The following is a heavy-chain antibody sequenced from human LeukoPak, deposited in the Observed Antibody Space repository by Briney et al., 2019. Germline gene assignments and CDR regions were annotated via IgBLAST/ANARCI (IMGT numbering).Heavy chain of an antibody. Sequence: LETLSLTCTVSGDSIDSYYWSWIRQPPGEGLKWIGYVFYSGPTNYDASLKSRVAISVDRSKHQFYLKLTSVSAADTAVYYCAGRSARYFDSWGQGTPVTVSS. V-gene: IGHV4-59*03. J-gene: IGHJ4*02. CDR1: GDSIDSYY. CDR2: VFYSGPT. D-gene: IGHD1-26*01. CDR3: AGRSARYFDS.